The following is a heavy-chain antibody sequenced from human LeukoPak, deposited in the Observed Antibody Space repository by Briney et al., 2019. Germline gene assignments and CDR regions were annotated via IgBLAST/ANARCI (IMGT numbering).Heavy chain of an antibody. J-gene: IGHJ6*02. CDR2: ISSSSSYI. V-gene: IGHV3-21*01. CDR1: GFTFSSYS. Sequence: GGSLRLSCAASGFTFSSYSMNWVRQAPGKGLEWVSSISSSSSYIYYADSVKGRFTISRDNAKNSPYLQMNSLRAEDTAVYYCASHSGAMENGMDVWGQGTTVTVSS. D-gene: IGHD6-19*01. CDR3: ASHSGAMENGMDV.